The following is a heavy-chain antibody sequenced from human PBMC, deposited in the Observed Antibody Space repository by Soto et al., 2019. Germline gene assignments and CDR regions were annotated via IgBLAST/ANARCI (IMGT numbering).Heavy chain of an antibody. J-gene: IGHJ4*02. CDR1: GYTFTNYA. Sequence: ASVKVACKASGYTFTNYAMHWVRQAPGQRLEWMGWINAANGNTKYSEKFQGRVTITRDTSASTAYMELTGLRSEDTAMYYCAGDGRADNYGDYVDYWGQGTLVTVSS. D-gene: IGHD4-17*01. V-gene: IGHV1-3*01. CDR3: AGDGRADNYGDYVDY. CDR2: INAANGNT.